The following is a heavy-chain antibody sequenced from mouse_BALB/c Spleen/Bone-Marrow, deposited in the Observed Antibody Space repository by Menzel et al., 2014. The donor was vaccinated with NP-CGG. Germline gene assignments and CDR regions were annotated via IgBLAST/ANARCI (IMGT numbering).Heavy chain of an antibody. D-gene: IGHD1-2*01. CDR2: IYPGNSDT. J-gene: IGHJ2*01. CDR3: ARGLRVRENYFDC. CDR1: GYTFTSYW. Sequence: VQLQQSGTVLARPGASVKMSCKASGYTFTSYWMHWVKQRPGQGLKWIGAIYPGNSDTNYNQKFKGKAKLTAVTSTSAAYMGVRSLTSESSEVYYCARGLRVRENYFDCWGQGTTLTVSS. V-gene: IGHV1-5*01.